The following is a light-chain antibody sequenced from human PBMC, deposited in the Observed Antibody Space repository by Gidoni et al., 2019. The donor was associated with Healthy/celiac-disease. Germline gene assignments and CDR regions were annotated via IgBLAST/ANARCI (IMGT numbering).Light chain of an antibody. Sequence: IQITSSPSTLPASVGDRVTITCRASQSISSWLAWYQQKPGKAPKLLIYDASSLESGVPSRFSGSGSGTEFTLTISSLQPDDFATYYCQQYNSYLWTFXQXTKVEIK. CDR1: QSISSW. CDR3: QQYNSYLWT. V-gene: IGKV1-5*01. CDR2: DAS. J-gene: IGKJ1*01.